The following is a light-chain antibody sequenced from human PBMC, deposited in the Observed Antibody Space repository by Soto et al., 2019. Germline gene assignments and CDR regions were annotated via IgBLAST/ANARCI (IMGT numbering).Light chain of an antibody. CDR3: QQYNTWPPIT. J-gene: IGKJ5*01. Sequence: EIVLTQSPATLTLSPGERATLSCRASQCVSSSYLAWYQQKPGQAPRLLIYGTSSRATGIPDRFSGSGSGTAFTLTISSLQSADFAVYYCQQYNTWPPITFGQGTRLEIK. CDR2: GTS. CDR1: QCVSSSY. V-gene: IGKV3-20*01.